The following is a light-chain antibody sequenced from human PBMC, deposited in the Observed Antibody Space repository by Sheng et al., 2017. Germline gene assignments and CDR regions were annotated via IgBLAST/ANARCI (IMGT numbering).Light chain of an antibody. CDR2: DAS. CDR3: QQYYNWLGT. J-gene: IGKJ1*01. V-gene: IGKV3-15*01. CDR1: QFISSS. Sequence: EIVMTQSPATLSVSPGGRATLSCRASQFISSSLAWYRQQPGQAPRLLISDASTRATGIPARFSGSGSGTEFTLTISSLQSEDFAVYYCQQYYNWLGTFGQGTKVEIK.